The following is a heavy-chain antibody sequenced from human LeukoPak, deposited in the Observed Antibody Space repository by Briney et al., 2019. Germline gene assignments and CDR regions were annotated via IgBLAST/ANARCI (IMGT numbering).Heavy chain of an antibody. D-gene: IGHD2-2*01. V-gene: IGHV3-7*01. J-gene: IGHJ3*02. CDR2: IKQDGSEK. CDR3: ARERGKLGYCSSTSCYGAFDI. Sequence: GGSLRLSCAASGFTFSSYWMSWVRQAPEKGLEWVANIKQDGSEKYYVDSVKGRFTISRDNAKNSLYLQMNSLRAEDTAVYYCARERGKLGYCSSTSCYGAFDIWGQGTMVTVSS. CDR1: GFTFSSYW.